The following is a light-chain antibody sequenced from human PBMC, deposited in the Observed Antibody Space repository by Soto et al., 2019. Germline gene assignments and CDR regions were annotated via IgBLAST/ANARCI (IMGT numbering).Light chain of an antibody. V-gene: IGLV2-11*01. J-gene: IGLJ2*01. CDR2: DVS. CDR1: SSDVGGYNY. Sequence: QSALTQPRSVSGSPGQSVTISCTGTSSDVGGYNYDSWYQHHPGKAPKLMIYDVSKRPSGVPDRFSGSKSGNTASLTISGLQAEDEADYYCCSYAGSYTFVFGGGTKLTVL. CDR3: CSYAGSYTFV.